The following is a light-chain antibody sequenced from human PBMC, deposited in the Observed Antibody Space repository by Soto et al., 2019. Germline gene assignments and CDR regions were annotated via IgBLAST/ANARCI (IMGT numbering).Light chain of an antibody. CDR3: QQYNTYPLT. Sequence: DIQMTQSPSSLSASVGDRVTITCRASQGISTYLAWFQQKTGKAPKSLIYGASSLQGGVPSKFSGGGSGTYFTLTISSLQPEDVATYYCQQYNTYPLTFGGGTKVEIK. CDR2: GAS. J-gene: IGKJ4*01. V-gene: IGKV1-16*02. CDR1: QGISTY.